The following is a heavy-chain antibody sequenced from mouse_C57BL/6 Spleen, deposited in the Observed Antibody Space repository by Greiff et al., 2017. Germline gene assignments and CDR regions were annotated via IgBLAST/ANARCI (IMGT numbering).Heavy chain of an antibody. V-gene: IGHV2-6*01. Sequence: QVQLKESGPGLVAPSQSLSITCTVSGFSLTSYGVDWVRQSPGQGLEWLGVIWGVGSTNYNAALKSRLSISKDNSKSQVFLKMNSLQTDDKAMYYCASGRDYDGYYVGFAYWGQGTLVTVSA. J-gene: IGHJ3*01. CDR1: GFSLTSYG. CDR3: ASGRDYDGYYVGFAY. CDR2: IWGVGST. D-gene: IGHD2-3*01.